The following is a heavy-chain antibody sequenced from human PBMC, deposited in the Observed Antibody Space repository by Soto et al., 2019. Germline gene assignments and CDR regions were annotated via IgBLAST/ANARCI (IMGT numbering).Heavy chain of an antibody. D-gene: IGHD5-12*01. V-gene: IGHV4-34*01. Sequence: PSETLSLTCAVYGGSFSGYYWSWIRQPPGKGLEWIGEIYHSGSTNYNPSLKSRVTISVDTSKNQFSLKLSSVTAPDTAVYYCASQVATTPYYFDYWGQGTLVTVSS. J-gene: IGHJ4*02. CDR1: GGSFSGYY. CDR3: ASQVATTPYYFDY. CDR2: IYHSGST.